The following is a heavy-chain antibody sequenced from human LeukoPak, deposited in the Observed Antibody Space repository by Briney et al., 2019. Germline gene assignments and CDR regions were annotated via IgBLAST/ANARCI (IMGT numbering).Heavy chain of an antibody. Sequence: GESLKTSCKGSGYSFTSYWIGWVRQMPGKGLEWMGIIYPGDSDTRYSPSFQGQVTISADKSISTAYLQWSSLKASDTAMYYCARGADYDFWSGYYTHWGQGTLVTVSS. D-gene: IGHD3-3*01. CDR1: GYSFTSYW. J-gene: IGHJ4*02. CDR3: ARGADYDFWSGYYTH. CDR2: IYPGDSDT. V-gene: IGHV5-51*01.